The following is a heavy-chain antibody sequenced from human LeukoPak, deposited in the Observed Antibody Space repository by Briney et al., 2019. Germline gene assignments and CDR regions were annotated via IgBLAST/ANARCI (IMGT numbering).Heavy chain of an antibody. CDR1: GFTFSSYS. J-gene: IGHJ6*02. D-gene: IGHD6-13*01. Sequence: PGGSLRLSCAASGFTFSSYSMNWVRQAPGKGLEWVSSISSSSSYIYYADSVKGRFTISRDNAKNSLYLQMNSLRAEDTAVYYCARGPGYSSIWNLYGMDVWGQGTTVTVSS. CDR2: ISSSSSYI. CDR3: ARGPGYSSIWNLYGMDV. V-gene: IGHV3-21*01.